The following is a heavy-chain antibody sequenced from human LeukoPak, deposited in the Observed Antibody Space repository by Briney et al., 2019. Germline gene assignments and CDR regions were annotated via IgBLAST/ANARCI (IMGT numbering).Heavy chain of an antibody. CDR1: GGSFSGYY. J-gene: IGHJ4*02. D-gene: IGHD2-21*02. Sequence: SETLSLTCAVYGGSFSGYYWSWIRQPPGKGLEWIGEINHSGSTNYNPSLKSRVTISVDTSKNQFSLKLSSVTAADTAVYYCAANVVVTATPDYWGQGTLVTVSS. CDR2: INHSGST. V-gene: IGHV4-34*01. CDR3: AANVVVTATPDY.